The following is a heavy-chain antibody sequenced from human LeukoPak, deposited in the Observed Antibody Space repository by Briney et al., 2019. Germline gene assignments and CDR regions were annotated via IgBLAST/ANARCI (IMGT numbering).Heavy chain of an antibody. CDR3: ARRPRITIFGVAYYYFDY. CDR2: IYYSGST. V-gene: IGHV4-39*01. CDR1: GGSISSSSYY. D-gene: IGHD3-3*01. J-gene: IGHJ4*02. Sequence: PSETLSLTCTVSGGSISSSSYYWGWIRQPPGKGLEWIGSIYYSGSTYYNPSLKSGVTISVDTSKNQFSLKLSSVTAADTAVYYCARRPRITIFGVAYYYFDYWGQGTLVTVSS.